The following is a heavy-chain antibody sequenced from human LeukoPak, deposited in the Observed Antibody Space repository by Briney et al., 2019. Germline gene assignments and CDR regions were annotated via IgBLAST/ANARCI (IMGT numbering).Heavy chain of an antibody. CDR2: ISSSSSYI. D-gene: IGHD3-9*01. V-gene: IGHV3-21*01. CDR3: ARQYYDILTGYYKPGDYFDY. J-gene: IGHJ4*02. CDR1: GFTFSSYS. Sequence: GGSLRLSCAASGFTFSSYSMNWVRQAPGKGLEWVSSISSSSSYIYYADSVKGRFTISRDNAKTSLYLQMNSLRAEDTAVYYCARQYYDILTGYYKPGDYFDYWGQGTLVTVSS.